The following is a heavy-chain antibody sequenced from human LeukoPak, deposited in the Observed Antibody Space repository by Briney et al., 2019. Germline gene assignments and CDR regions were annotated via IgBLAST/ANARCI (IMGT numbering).Heavy chain of an antibody. Sequence: ASVKVSCKASGYTFTGYYMHWVRQAPGQGLEWMGWINPNSGGTNYAQKFQGWVTMTRDTSISTAYMELSRLRSDDTAVYYCARGNLRAQYCSGGSCAGAFDIWGQGTMVTVSS. V-gene: IGHV1-2*04. CDR1: GYTFTGYY. J-gene: IGHJ3*02. CDR2: INPNSGGT. CDR3: ARGNLRAQYCSGGSCAGAFDI. D-gene: IGHD2-15*01.